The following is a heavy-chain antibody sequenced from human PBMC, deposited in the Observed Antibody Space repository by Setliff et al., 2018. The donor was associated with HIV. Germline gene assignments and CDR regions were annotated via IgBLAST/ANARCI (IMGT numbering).Heavy chain of an antibody. CDR1: GYTFTSYG. V-gene: IGHV1-18*04. CDR2: ISTYKGNT. J-gene: IGHJ4*02. D-gene: IGHD6-13*01. CDR3: ARRATAAEVFDY. Sequence: ASVKVSCKASGYTFTSYGISWVRQAPGQGLEWMGWISTYKGNTKYEQKFQGRVTMTTDTSTSTAYMELRSLRSDDTAIYYCARRATAAEVFDYWGQGTLVTVSS.